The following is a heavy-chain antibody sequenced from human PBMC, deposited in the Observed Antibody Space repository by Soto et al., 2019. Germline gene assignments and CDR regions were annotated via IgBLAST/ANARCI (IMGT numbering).Heavy chain of an antibody. D-gene: IGHD2-15*01. V-gene: IGHV1-18*04. CDR1: GYPFSSYG. Sequence: ASGKVSCKASGYPFSSYGISWARQAPVQGLEWVGWLSAYSGNTNYAQKLQGRVTLIAVTSKNTAYLELRRLRSDDEGAHSRARFSFYKGYCRGGRCNTRDYWGQGTLVTVSS. CDR3: ARFSFYKGYCRGGRCNTRDY. J-gene: IGHJ4*02. CDR2: LSAYSGNT.